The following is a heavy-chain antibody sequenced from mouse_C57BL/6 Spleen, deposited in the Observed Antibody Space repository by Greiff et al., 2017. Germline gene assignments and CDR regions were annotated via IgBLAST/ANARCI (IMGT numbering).Heavy chain of an antibody. Sequence: EVKLMESGGGLVKPGGSLKLSCAASGFTFSSYAMSWVRQTPEKRLEWVATISDGGSYTYYPDNVKGRFTISRDNAKNNLYLQMSNLKSEDTAMFCCAREYWGQGTLVTVSA. CDR2: ISDGGSYT. V-gene: IGHV5-4*01. J-gene: IGHJ3*01. CDR1: GFTFSSYA. CDR3: AREY.